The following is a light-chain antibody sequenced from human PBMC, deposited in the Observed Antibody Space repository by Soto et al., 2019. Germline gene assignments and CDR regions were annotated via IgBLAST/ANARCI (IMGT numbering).Light chain of an antibody. CDR3: SSYTSSSTLV. Sequence: QAVVTQPASVSGSPGQSITISCTGTSSDIGGYNYVSWYQHHPGRAPKLMIYEVSNRPSGISSRFSGSKSGNTASLTISGLQAEDEAAYYCSSYTSSSTLVFGGGTKLTVL. CDR2: EVS. J-gene: IGLJ2*01. CDR1: SSDIGGYNY. V-gene: IGLV2-14*01.